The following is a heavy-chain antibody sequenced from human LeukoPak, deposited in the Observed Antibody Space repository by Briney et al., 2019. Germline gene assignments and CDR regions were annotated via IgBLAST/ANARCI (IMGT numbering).Heavy chain of an antibody. CDR1: GGSISSYY. V-gene: IGHV4-59*12. CDR2: IYYSGST. CDR3: ARDKDGGNSFDY. D-gene: IGHD4-23*01. Sequence: SETLSLTCTVSGGSISSYYWSWIRQPPGKGLAWIGYIYYSGSTNYNPSLKSRVTISVDTSKNQFSLKLSSVTAADTAVYYCARDKDGGNSFDYWGQGTLVTVSS. J-gene: IGHJ4*02.